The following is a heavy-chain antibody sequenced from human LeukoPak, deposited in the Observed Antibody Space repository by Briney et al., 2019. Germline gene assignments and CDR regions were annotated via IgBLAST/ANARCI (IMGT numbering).Heavy chain of an antibody. D-gene: IGHD5-24*01. Sequence: SVKVSCKASGGTFRSYAISWVRQAPGQGLEWMGGIIPMFGRANYAQKFQGRVTITADKSTSTAYMELSSLRSEDTAVYYCARGLDGYNRANYYYYMDVWGTGTTVTVSS. CDR2: IIPMFGRA. V-gene: IGHV1-69*06. CDR3: ARGLDGYNRANYYYYMDV. J-gene: IGHJ6*03. CDR1: GGTFRSYA.